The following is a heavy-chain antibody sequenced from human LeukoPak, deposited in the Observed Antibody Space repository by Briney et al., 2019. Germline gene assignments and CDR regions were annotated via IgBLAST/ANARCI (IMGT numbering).Heavy chain of an antibody. D-gene: IGHD6-25*01. CDR3: VKPAAGIAGNYFDH. J-gene: IGHJ4*02. V-gene: IGHV3-30*02. Sequence: GGSLSLFCAASGFSVISYATTWVRQAPGKGLEWVAYIRSDGGNKNYADSVKGRFTISKDNSKNTLYLLMNSLRTEDTAVYYCVKPAAGIAGNYFDHWGQGTLVSVSS. CDR1: GFSVISYA. CDR2: IRSDGGNK.